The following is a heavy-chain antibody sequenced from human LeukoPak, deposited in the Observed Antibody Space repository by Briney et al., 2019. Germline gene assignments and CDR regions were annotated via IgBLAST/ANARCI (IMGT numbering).Heavy chain of an antibody. J-gene: IGHJ4*02. CDR3: ARDKLDYGGNSDYFDY. D-gene: IGHD4-23*01. CDR1: GGSISSGDYY. CDR2: IYYSGST. V-gene: IGHV4-30-4*01. Sequence: SETLSLTCTVSGGSISSGDYYWSWIRQPPGKGLEWIGYIYYSGSTYYNPSLKSRVTISVDTSKNQFSLKLSSVTAADTAVYYCARDKLDYGGNSDYFDYWGQGTLVTVSS.